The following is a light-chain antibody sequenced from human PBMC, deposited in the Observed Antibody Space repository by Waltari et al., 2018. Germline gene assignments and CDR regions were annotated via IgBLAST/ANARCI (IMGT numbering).Light chain of an antibody. CDR2: TAS. J-gene: IGKJ1*01. V-gene: IGKV1-39*01. Sequence: DIQMTQSPSSLSASVGVRVTITCRASQSISSYLNWYQQKPGKAPKLLIYTASSLPSGAPSRFSGSKSGTDFTLTISSLQPEDFATYYCQQSYSTPWTFGQGTKVEMK. CDR1: QSISSY. CDR3: QQSYSTPWT.